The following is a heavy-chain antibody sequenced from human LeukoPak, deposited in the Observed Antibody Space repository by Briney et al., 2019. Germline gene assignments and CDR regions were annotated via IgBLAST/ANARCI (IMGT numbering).Heavy chain of an antibody. CDR2: ISGSGSGGST. Sequence: GGSLRLSCAASGFTFSSSAMSWVRQAPGKGLEWVSNISGSGSGGSTYYADSVKGRFTISRDNSKNTLYLQMNSLRAEDTAVYYCATKVEGYSGYDLGAFDIWGRGTMVTVSS. V-gene: IGHV3-23*01. CDR3: ATKVEGYSGYDLGAFDI. J-gene: IGHJ3*02. CDR1: GFTFSSSA. D-gene: IGHD5-12*01.